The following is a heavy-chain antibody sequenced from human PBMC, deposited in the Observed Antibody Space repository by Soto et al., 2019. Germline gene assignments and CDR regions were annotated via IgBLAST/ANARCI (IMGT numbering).Heavy chain of an antibody. CDR3: AHRRDSTWCAY. V-gene: IGHV2-5*02. CDR1: GFSLSTSGVA. CDR2: IYWDDDK. D-gene: IGHD6-13*01. J-gene: IGHJ4*02. Sequence: KESGPTLVKPTQTLTLTCTFSGFSLSTSGVAVGWIRQPPGKALEWLALIYWDDDKRYSPSLKSRLTITRDTPKNQVVLTMTNMAPVDTAPYYCAHRRDSTWCAYWGQGTLVTVSS.